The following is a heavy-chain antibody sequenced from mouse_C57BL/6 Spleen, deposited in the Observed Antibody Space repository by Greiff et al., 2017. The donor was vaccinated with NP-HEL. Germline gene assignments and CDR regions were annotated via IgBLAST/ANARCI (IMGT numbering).Heavy chain of an antibody. J-gene: IGHJ2*01. CDR1: GYTFTSYG. V-gene: IGHV1-81*01. Sequence: QVQLQQSGAELARPGASVKLSCKASGYTFTSYGISWVKQRTGQGLEWIGEIYPRSGNTYYNEKFKGKATLTADKSSSTAYMELRSLTSEDSAVYFCAKRDTTVVGGYWGQGTTLTVA. D-gene: IGHD1-1*01. CDR2: IYPRSGNT. CDR3: AKRDTTVVGGY.